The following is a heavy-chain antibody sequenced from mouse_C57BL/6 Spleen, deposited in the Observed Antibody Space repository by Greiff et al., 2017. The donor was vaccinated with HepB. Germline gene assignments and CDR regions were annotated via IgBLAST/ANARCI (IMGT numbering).Heavy chain of an antibody. CDR3: AIYYYGSSYYAMDY. CDR1: GYAFSSSW. CDR2: IYPGDGDT. Sequence: LVKPGASVKISCKASGYAFSSSWMNWVKQRPGKGLEWIGRIYPGDGDTNYNGKFKGKATLTADKSSSTAYMQLSSLTSEDSAVYFCAIYYYGSSYYAMDYWGQGTSVTVSS. V-gene: IGHV1-82*01. J-gene: IGHJ4*01. D-gene: IGHD1-1*01.